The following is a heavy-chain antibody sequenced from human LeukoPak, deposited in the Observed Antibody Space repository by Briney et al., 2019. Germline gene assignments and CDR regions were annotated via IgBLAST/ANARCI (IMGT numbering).Heavy chain of an antibody. CDR1: GYTFTGYY. CDR3: ARSIYSRSGFDY. Sequence: GASVTVSCKASGYTFTGYYMHWVRQAPGQGLEWMGWINPNSGGTNYAQKFQGRVTMTRDTSISTAYMELSRLRSDDTAVYYCARSIYSRSGFDYWGQGTLVTVSS. V-gene: IGHV1-2*02. D-gene: IGHD3-3*01. CDR2: INPNSGGT. J-gene: IGHJ4*02.